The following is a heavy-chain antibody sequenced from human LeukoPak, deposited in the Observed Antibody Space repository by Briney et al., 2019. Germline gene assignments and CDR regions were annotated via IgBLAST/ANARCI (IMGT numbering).Heavy chain of an antibody. J-gene: IGHJ4*02. CDR3: ARAGYTYVTLYY. CDR2: INKGGSEE. V-gene: IGHV3-7*01. Sequence: GGSLTLSCAVSGFTFNSFWMSWVRQAPGKGLEWVANINKGGSEEYYVASVKGRFTISRDNAKSSLYLQMNSLRAEDTAVYYCARAGYTYVTLYYWGQGTLVTVSS. CDR1: GFTFNSFW. D-gene: IGHD5-18*01.